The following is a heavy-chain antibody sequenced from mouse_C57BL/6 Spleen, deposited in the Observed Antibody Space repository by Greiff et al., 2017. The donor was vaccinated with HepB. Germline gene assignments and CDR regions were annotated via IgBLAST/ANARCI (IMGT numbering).Heavy chain of an antibody. V-gene: IGHV1-19*01. Sequence: EVQLQQSGPVLVKPGASVKMSCKASGYTFTDYYMNWVKQSHGKSLEWIGVINPYNGGTSYNQKFKGKATLTVDKSSSTAYMELNSLTSEDSAVYYCASGQLRLRGYFDYWGQGTTLTVSS. J-gene: IGHJ2*01. CDR2: INPYNGGT. D-gene: IGHD3-2*02. CDR1: GYTFTDYY. CDR3: ASGQLRLRGYFDY.